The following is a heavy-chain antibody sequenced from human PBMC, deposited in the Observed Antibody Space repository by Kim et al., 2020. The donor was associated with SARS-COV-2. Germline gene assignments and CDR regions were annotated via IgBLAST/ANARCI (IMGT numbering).Heavy chain of an antibody. Sequence: SVKVSCKASGGTFSSYAISWVRQAPGQGLEWMGGIIPIFGTANYAQKFQGRVTITADESTSTAYMELSSLRSEDTAVYYCARKGYCSSTSCYRVRAPFDPWGQGTLVTVSS. V-gene: IGHV1-69*13. CDR1: GGTFSSYA. CDR2: IIPIFGTA. CDR3: ARKGYCSSTSCYRVRAPFDP. D-gene: IGHD2-2*01. J-gene: IGHJ5*02.